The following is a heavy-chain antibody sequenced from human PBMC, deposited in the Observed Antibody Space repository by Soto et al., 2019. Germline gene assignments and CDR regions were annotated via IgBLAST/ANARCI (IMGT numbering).Heavy chain of an antibody. CDR2: IYYSGST. Sequence: SETLSLTCTVSGGSISSGDYYWSCIRQPPGKGLEWIGYIYYSGSTYYNPSLKSRITISVDTSKNQFSLKLSSVTAADTAVYYCARRTARGVKYFQHWGQGTLVTVSS. CDR1: GGSISSGDYY. V-gene: IGHV4-30-4*01. CDR3: ARRTARGVKYFQH. D-gene: IGHD3-10*01. J-gene: IGHJ1*01.